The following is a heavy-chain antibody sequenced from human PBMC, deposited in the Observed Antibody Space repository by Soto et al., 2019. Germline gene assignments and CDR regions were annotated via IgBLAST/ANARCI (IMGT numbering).Heavy chain of an antibody. CDR3: ARNGGYCSSTSCYVLNGPIYY. D-gene: IGHD2-2*01. V-gene: IGHV4-4*07. Sequence: SETLSLTCTVSGGSISSYYWSWIRQPAGKGLEWIGRIYTSGSTNYNPSLKSRVTMSVDTSKNQFSLKLSSVTAADTAVYYCARNGGYCSSTSCYVLNGPIYYWGQGTLVTVSS. CDR2: IYTSGST. J-gene: IGHJ4*02. CDR1: GGSISSYY.